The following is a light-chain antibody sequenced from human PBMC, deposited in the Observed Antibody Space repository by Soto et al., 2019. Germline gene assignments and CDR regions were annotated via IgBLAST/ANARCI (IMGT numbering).Light chain of an antibody. J-gene: IGLJ1*01. CDR3: SSYRSSSTGV. CDR2: DVS. Sequence: HSALTQPASVSGSPGQSITISCTGTRSDVGGYNFVSWYQQHPGKAPKLMIYDVSNRPSGVSNRFSGSKSGNTASLTISGLQAEDEADYYCSSYRSSSTGVFGTGTKLTVL. CDR1: RSDVGGYNF. V-gene: IGLV2-14*01.